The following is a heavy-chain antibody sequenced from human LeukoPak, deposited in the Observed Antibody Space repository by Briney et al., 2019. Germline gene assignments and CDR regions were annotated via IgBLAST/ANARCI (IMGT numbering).Heavy chain of an antibody. CDR3: ARGQWEVRGIIITQLDY. J-gene: IGHJ4*02. CDR1: GGSFSGYY. Sequence: SETLSLTCAVYGGSFSGYYWSWIRQPPGKGLEWIGESKHSGGTNYNPSLKSRVTISVDTSKKQFSLTLTSVTAADTVVYYCARGQWEVRGIIITQLDYWGQGTLVTVSS. V-gene: IGHV4-34*01. D-gene: IGHD3-10*01. CDR2: SKHSGGT.